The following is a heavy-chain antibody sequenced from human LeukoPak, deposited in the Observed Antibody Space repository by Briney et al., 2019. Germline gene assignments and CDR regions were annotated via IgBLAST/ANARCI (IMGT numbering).Heavy chain of an antibody. V-gene: IGHV1-18*01. D-gene: IGHD3-3*01. CDR3: ARDLTIFGPYGMDV. Sequence: ASVKVSCKASGGTFSSYAISWVRQAPGQGLEWMGWINPNTGGTNYAQKLQGRVTMTTDTSTSTAYMELRSLRSDDTAVYYCARDLTIFGPYGMDVWGQGTTVTVSS. J-gene: IGHJ6*02. CDR1: GGTFSSYA. CDR2: INPNTGGT.